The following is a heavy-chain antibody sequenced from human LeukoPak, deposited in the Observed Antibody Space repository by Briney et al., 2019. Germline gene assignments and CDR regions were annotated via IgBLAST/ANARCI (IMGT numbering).Heavy chain of an antibody. D-gene: IGHD3-9*01. J-gene: IGHJ4*02. V-gene: IGHV3-30*18. CDR1: GFTFSSYG. CDR2: ISYDGSNK. Sequence: PWGSLRLSCAASGFTFSSYGMHWVRQAPGKGLEWVAVISYDGSNKYYADSVKGRFTISRDNSKNTLYLQMNSLRAEDTAVYYCAKEVSDILTGYYTLFDYWGQGTLVTVSS. CDR3: AKEVSDILTGYYTLFDY.